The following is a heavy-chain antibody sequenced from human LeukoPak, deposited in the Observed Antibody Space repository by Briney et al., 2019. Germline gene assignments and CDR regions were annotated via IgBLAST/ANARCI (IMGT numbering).Heavy chain of an antibody. Sequence: GGSLRHSCAASGFTFSSYNMNWVRQAPGKGLEWVSYISTSSSTIYYADSVKGRFTISRDNAKNSLYLQMNSLRAEDTAVYYCARDPDVHIHGHWGHRTLVTVSS. J-gene: IGHJ4*03. CDR1: GFTFSSYN. CDR2: ISTSSSTI. D-gene: IGHD1-1*01. V-gene: IGHV3-48*01. CDR3: ARDPDVHIHGH.